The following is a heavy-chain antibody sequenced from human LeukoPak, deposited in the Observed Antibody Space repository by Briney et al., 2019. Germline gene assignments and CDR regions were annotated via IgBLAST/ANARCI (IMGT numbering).Heavy chain of an antibody. CDR3: ARAVDYRNYIDY. D-gene: IGHD4-11*01. CDR2: IYHSGTT. CDR1: GDSMTRGGYY. J-gene: IGHJ4*02. V-gene: IGHV4-31*03. Sequence: PSETLSLTCTVSGDSMTRGGYYWSWVRQHPGKGLEWVGFIYHSGTTFYNPSLESRATISVDTSQNQFSLKLTSVTAADTAVYYCARAVDYRNYIDYWGQGTLVTVSS.